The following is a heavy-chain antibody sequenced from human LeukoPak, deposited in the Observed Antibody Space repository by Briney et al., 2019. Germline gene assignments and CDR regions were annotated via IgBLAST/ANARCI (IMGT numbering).Heavy chain of an antibody. J-gene: IGHJ4*02. CDR3: AKGGEDGSYYGY. V-gene: IGHV3-30*18. CDR1: GFTFSSYG. CDR2: ISYDGSNK. Sequence: GGSLRLSCAASGFTFSSYGMHWVRQAPGKGLEWVAVISYDGSNKYYADSVKGRFTISRDNSKNTLYLQMNSLRAEDTAVYYRAKGGEDGSYYGYWGQGTLVTVSS. D-gene: IGHD1-26*01.